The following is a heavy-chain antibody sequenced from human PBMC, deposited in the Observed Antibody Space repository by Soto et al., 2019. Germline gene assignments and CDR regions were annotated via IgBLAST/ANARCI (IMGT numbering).Heavy chain of an antibody. CDR2: IYYSGST. CDR3: ARGSSYYDFWSGYPDWFDP. CDR1: GGSISSYY. Sequence: SEILSLTCTVSGGSISSYYWSWIRQPPGKGLEWIGYIYYSGSTNYNPSLKSRVTISVDTSKNQFSLKLSSVTAADTAVYYCARGSSYYDFWSGYPDWFDPWGQGTLVTVSS. J-gene: IGHJ5*02. V-gene: IGHV4-59*01. D-gene: IGHD3-3*01.